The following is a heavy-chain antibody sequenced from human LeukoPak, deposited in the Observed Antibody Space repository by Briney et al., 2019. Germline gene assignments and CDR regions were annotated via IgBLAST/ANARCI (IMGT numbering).Heavy chain of an antibody. CDR1: GYTFTNYG. Sequence: GASVKVSCTASGYTFTNYGISWVRQAPGQGLEWMGWISGSSENTDSAQKFQGRVTMTTDTSTSTAYMELRNLRSDDTATYYCARVGRTKVATMAYWGQGTLVTVSS. J-gene: IGHJ4*02. D-gene: IGHD5-12*01. V-gene: IGHV1-18*01. CDR2: ISGSSENT. CDR3: ARVGRTKVATMAY.